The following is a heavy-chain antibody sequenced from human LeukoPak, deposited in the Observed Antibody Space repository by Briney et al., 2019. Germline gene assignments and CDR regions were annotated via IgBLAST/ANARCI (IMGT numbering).Heavy chain of an antibody. CDR3: ATGLRYFDWHAFDI. D-gene: IGHD3-9*01. Sequence: ASVKVSCKVSGYTLTELSMHWVGQAPGKGLEWMGGFDPEDGETIYAQKFQGRVTMTEDTSTDTAYMELSSLRSEDTAVYYCATGLRYFDWHAFDIWGQGTMVTVSS. CDR1: GYTLTELS. CDR2: FDPEDGET. V-gene: IGHV1-24*01. J-gene: IGHJ3*02.